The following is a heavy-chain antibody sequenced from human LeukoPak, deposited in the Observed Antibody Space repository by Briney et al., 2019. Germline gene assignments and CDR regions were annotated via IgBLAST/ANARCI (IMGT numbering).Heavy chain of an antibody. Sequence: ASVKVSCKVSGYTFTSYSISWVRQAPGQGLEWMGWISAYNGNTNYAQKLQGRVTMTADTSTNTDYMELRSLRPEETAVYYCARLGGGYSGYDPYYFDSWGQGTLVTVSS. CDR1: GYTFTSYS. V-gene: IGHV1-18*01. D-gene: IGHD5-12*01. CDR2: ISAYNGNT. CDR3: ARLGGGYSGYDPYYFDS. J-gene: IGHJ4*02.